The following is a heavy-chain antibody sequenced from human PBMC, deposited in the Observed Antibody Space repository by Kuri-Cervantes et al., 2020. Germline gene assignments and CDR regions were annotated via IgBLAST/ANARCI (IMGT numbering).Heavy chain of an antibody. CDR1: GYTFTSSD. V-gene: IGHV1-2*04. D-gene: IGHD6-19*01. Sequence: ASVKVSCKASGYTFTSSDINWVRQATGQGLEWMGWMNPNSGGTNYAQKFQGWVTMTRDTSISTAYMELSRLRSDDTAVYYCARGPYSSGWRYGGYNWFDPWGQGTLVTVSS. J-gene: IGHJ5*02. CDR2: MNPNSGGT. CDR3: ARGPYSSGWRYGGYNWFDP.